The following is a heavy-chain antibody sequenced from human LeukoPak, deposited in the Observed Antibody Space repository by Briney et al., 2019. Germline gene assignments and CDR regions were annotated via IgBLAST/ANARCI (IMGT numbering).Heavy chain of an antibody. D-gene: IGHD3-3*01. CDR2: IYYSGST. Sequence: SETLSLTCTVSGGPISSYYWSWIRQPPGKGLEWIGYIYYSGSTNYNPSLKSRVTISVDTSKNQFSLKLSSVTAADTAVYYCAREARFSPDGMDVWGQGTTVTVSS. CDR1: GGPISSYY. V-gene: IGHV4-59*01. J-gene: IGHJ6*02. CDR3: AREARFSPDGMDV.